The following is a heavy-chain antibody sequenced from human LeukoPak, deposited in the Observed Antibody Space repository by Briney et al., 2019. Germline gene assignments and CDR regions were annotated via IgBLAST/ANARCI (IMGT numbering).Heavy chain of an antibody. D-gene: IGHD4-17*01. V-gene: IGHV3-23*01. Sequence: PGGSLRLSCAASALPPSNYAMSWVRQAPGKGLEWVSSISDGGWTAYTDSVKGRFFISRETATNTLYLQMNSLRAADTAVYYCAKECDYGNTSHMPCYWGQGTLVTVSS. CDR1: ALPPSNYA. J-gene: IGHJ4*02. CDR2: ISDGGWT. CDR3: AKECDYGNTSHMPCY.